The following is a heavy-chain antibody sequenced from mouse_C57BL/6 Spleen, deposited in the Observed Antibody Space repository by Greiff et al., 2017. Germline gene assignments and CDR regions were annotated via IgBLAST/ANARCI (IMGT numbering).Heavy chain of an antibody. CDR1: CFNLKDSY. CDR2: IDPEDGET. D-gene: IGHD2-5*01. V-gene: IGHV14-2*01. CDR3: AWAYYSNFDY. J-gene: IGHJ2*01. Sequence: VQLQQSGAELVKPGASVQLSCTASCFNLKDSYIHWVKQRTEQGLEWIGRIDPEDGETKYAPKFQGKATITADTSSHTAYLQLSSLTSEDTAVYYCAWAYYSNFDYWGQGTTLTVSS.